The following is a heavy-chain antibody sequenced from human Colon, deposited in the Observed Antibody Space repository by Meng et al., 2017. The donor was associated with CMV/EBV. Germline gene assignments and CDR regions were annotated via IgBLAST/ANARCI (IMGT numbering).Heavy chain of an antibody. J-gene: IGHJ6*02. CDR1: GPMFSKYA. CDR2: MSYDETKT. D-gene: IGHD3-16*01. V-gene: IGHV3-30*04. CDR3: ARPRGTYHYGTGMDI. Sequence: GESLKISCAASGPMFSKYAMHWVRQAPGKGLEWVALMSYDETKTYYAGSVEGRFTISRDISESTVYLEMNSLTEEDTGVYYCARPRGTYHYGTGMDIWGQGTTVTVSS.